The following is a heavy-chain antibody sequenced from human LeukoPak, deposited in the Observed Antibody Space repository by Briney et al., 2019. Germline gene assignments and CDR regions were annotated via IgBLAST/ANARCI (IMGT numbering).Heavy chain of an antibody. D-gene: IGHD7-27*01. CDR2: MYASGST. CDR1: GDSIRSYY. V-gene: IGHV4-4*07. CDR3: ATRKLGNDY. J-gene: IGHJ4*02. Sequence: SETLSLTCTVSGDSIRSYYWSWIRQPAGKGLEWIGRMYASGSTNYNPSLKSQVTMSVDTSKNQFSLKLSSVTAADTAVYYCATRKLGNDYWGQGTLVTVSS.